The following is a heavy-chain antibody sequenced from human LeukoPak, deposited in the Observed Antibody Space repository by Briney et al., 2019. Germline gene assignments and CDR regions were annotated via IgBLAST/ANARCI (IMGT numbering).Heavy chain of an antibody. J-gene: IGHJ4*02. Sequence: PSETLSLTCAVYGGSFSGYYWSWIRQPPGKGLEWIGEINHSGSTNYNPSLKSRVTISVDTSKNQFSLKLSSVTAADTAVYYCANPTASGYWGQGTLVTVSS. CDR3: ANPTASGY. CDR2: INHSGST. D-gene: IGHD1-1*01. V-gene: IGHV4-34*01. CDR1: GGSFSGYY.